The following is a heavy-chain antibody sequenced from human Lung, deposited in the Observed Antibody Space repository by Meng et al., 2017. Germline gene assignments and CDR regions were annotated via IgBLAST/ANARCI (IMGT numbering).Heavy chain of an antibody. V-gene: IGHV1-2*06. CDR2: INPKSGDT. Sequence: ASVKVSCKPSGYNFPDYYIHWVRRAPGQGLEWMGRINPKSGDTHYAQKFQARVAMTGDKSISTGYMELSGLRSDDTAMYYCARDEDITAAGKLFGNYWGQGTLVTVSS. J-gene: IGHJ4*02. CDR1: GYNFPDYY. CDR3: ARDEDITAAGKLFGNY. D-gene: IGHD6-25*01.